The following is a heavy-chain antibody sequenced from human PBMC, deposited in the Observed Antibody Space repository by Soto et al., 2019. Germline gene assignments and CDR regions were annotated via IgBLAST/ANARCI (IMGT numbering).Heavy chain of an antibody. J-gene: IGHJ4*02. CDR2: INQDGSEK. Sequence: EVQLVESGGGLVQPGGSLRLSCAASGFSFSSYWMIWARQVPGKGLEWLAKINQDGSEKNYVDSVLGRFTISRDNAKSSTYLQLGSLRAEDTAVYFCSRLSRGAPDGSCWGQGTIVTGSS. CDR1: GFSFSSYW. CDR3: SRLSRGAPDGSC. D-gene: IGHD3-10*01. V-gene: IGHV3-7*03.